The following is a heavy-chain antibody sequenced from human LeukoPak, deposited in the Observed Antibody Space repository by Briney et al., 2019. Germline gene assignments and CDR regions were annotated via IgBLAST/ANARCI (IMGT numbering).Heavy chain of an antibody. CDR2: INPGDSDN. J-gene: IGHJ4*02. Sequence: RGESLKLSCKGSGYRFGRYWIGWVRQMPGKGLEWMGTINPGDSDNNYGPPYQRQFTISADKSINTSYMQWSSLMASDTAKYYCARGDCSAKTCYLIDYWGQGTLVIVPP. CDR1: GYRFGRYW. CDR3: ARGDCSAKTCYLIDY. D-gene: IGHD2-15*01. V-gene: IGHV5-51*01.